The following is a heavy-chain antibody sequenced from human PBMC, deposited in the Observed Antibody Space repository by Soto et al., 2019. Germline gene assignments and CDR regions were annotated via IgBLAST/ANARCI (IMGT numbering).Heavy chain of an antibody. CDR3: ATSYDSGFDP. V-gene: IGHV1-18*04. CDR1: GYSFSSYG. J-gene: IGHJ5*02. CDR2: ISVNNGNT. Sequence: QIQLVQSGAEVKKPGASVKVSCKASGYSFSSYGISWVRQAPGQGLEWMGWISVNNGNTNYAPKFQGRVTMTTDTSTRTAYMELRSLRSDDTAVYYCATSYDSGFDPWGQGTLVTVSS. D-gene: IGHD5-12*01.